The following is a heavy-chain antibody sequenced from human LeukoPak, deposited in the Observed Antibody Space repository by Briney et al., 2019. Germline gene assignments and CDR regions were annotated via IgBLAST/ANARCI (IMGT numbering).Heavy chain of an antibody. V-gene: IGHV1-69*04. J-gene: IGHJ5*02. CDR3: ARDPSPVYFDRVDP. D-gene: IGHD3-9*01. CDR1: GGTFSSYA. CDR2: IIPPPEII. Sequence: GASVKVSCKASGGTFSSYAFSWVRQAPGQGLEWMGRIIPPPEIINYAQKFEGRVTITADKSTSTMELSSLSSDDTAVYYCARDPSPVYFDRVDPWGQGTLVTVSS.